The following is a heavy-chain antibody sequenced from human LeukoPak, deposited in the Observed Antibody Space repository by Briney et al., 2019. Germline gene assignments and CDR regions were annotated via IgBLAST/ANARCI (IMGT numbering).Heavy chain of an antibody. D-gene: IGHD5-24*01. CDR1: GGTFSSYA. J-gene: IGHJ4*02. Sequence: SVKVSCKASGGTFSSYAISWVRQAPGQGLEWMGGIIPIFGTANYAQKFQGRVTITADESTSTAYMELSSLRSEDTAVYYCAREGVEMATIFYWGQGTLVTVSS. V-gene: IGHV1-69*13. CDR2: IIPIFGTA. CDR3: AREGVEMATIFY.